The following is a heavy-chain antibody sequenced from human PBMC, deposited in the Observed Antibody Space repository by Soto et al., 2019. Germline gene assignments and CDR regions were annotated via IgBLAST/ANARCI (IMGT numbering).Heavy chain of an antibody. D-gene: IGHD6-6*01. J-gene: IGHJ1*01. CDR1: GFTFGDYG. CDR2: INWNGGST. Sequence: GGSLRLSCAASGFTFGDYGMSWVRQAPGKGLEWVSGINWNGGSTGYADSVKGRFTISRDNAKNSLYLQMISLRAEDTALYYCARDGSIAARPVAEYFQHWGQGTLVTVSS. V-gene: IGHV3-20*04. CDR3: ARDGSIAARPVAEYFQH.